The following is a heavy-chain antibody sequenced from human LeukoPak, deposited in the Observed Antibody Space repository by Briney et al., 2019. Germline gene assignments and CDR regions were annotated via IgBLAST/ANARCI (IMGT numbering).Heavy chain of an antibody. V-gene: IGHV1-18*01. Sequence: ASVKVSCKASGYTFTSYGISWVRQAPGQGLEWMGWISAYNGNTNYAQKLQGRVTMTTDTSTSTAYMELRSLRSDDTAVYYCARGQYQLLSGGCFDPWGQGTLVTVSS. CDR2: ISAYNGNT. J-gene: IGHJ5*02. CDR1: GYTFTSYG. D-gene: IGHD2-2*01. CDR3: ARGQYQLLSGGCFDP.